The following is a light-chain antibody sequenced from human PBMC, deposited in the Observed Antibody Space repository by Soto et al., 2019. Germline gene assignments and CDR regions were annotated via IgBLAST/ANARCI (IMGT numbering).Light chain of an antibody. V-gene: IGKV3-20*01. CDR2: GAS. Sequence: DIVLTQSPDTLSLSPGERATLSCRASQSVSSNYLAWYQQKPGQAPRLLLYGASTRATGIPDRFSGSGSGTDFTLTISRLEPEDFAVYYCQQYGSSSYTFGQGPRLEIK. CDR1: QSVSSNY. CDR3: QQYGSSSYT. J-gene: IGKJ2*01.